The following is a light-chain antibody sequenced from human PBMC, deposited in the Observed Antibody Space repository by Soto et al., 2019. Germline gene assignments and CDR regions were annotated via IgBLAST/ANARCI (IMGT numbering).Light chain of an antibody. Sequence: EIVMTQSPATLSVSPGESATLSCRASQSVSGNLAWYQQKPGQAPRLLIYGASTRATGIPARFSGSGSVTEFTLTISSLQSEDFAVYYCQQYNNWPPWTFGQGTKVEIK. J-gene: IGKJ1*01. V-gene: IGKV3-15*01. CDR1: QSVSGN. CDR2: GAS. CDR3: QQYNNWPPWT.